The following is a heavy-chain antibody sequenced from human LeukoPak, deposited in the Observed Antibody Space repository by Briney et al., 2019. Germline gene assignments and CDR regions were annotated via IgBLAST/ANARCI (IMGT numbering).Heavy chain of an antibody. Sequence: SQTLSLTCTVSGGSISSGGYSWSWIRQHPGKGLEWIGYIYYSGSTYYNPSLKSRVTISVDRSKNQFSLKLSSVTAADTAVYYCARVHCSSTSCSYYFDYWGQGTLVTVSS. J-gene: IGHJ4*02. V-gene: IGHV4-31*03. CDR1: GGSISSGGYS. D-gene: IGHD2-2*01. CDR3: ARVHCSSTSCSYYFDY. CDR2: IYYSGST.